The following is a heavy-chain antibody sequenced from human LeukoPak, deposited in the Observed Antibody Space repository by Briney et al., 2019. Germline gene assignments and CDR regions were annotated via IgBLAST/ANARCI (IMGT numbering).Heavy chain of an antibody. D-gene: IGHD4-17*01. CDR3: AGDYGEYYYGMDV. CDR1: GFTFDSYG. J-gene: IGHJ6*02. V-gene: IGHV3-33*01. CDR2: IWYDGSNE. Sequence: GGSLRLSCAASGFTFDSYGMHWVRQAPGKGLEWVAVIWYDGSNEYYADSVKGRFTISRDNSKNTLYLQMNSLRAEDTAVYYCAGDYGEYYYGMDVWGQGTTVTASS.